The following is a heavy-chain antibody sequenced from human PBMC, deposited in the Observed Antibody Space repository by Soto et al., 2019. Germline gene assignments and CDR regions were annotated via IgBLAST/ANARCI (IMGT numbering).Heavy chain of an antibody. CDR1: GFTFSSYG. Sequence: GGSLRLSCAASGFTFSSYGMHWVRQAPGKGLEWVAVISYDGSNKYYADSVKGRFTISRDNSKNTLYLQMNSLRAEDTAVYYCANVNYDILTGPGDYWGQGTLVTVS. CDR2: ISYDGSNK. V-gene: IGHV3-30*18. D-gene: IGHD3-9*01. CDR3: ANVNYDILTGPGDY. J-gene: IGHJ4*02.